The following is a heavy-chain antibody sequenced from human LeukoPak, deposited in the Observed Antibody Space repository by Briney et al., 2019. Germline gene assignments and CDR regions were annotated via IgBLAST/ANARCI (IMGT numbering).Heavy chain of an antibody. V-gene: IGHV4-61*05. D-gene: IGHD3-10*01. CDR2: IYHTGTT. Sequence: SETLSLTCSVSGGSIRSTTHYWSWIRQPPGKGLQWIGYIYHTGTTNYNPSLRSRVTISVDTSKNQFSLKLSSVTAADTAVYYCASVWFGEKRGWFDPWGQGTLVTVSS. CDR1: GGSIRSTTHY. CDR3: ASVWFGEKRGWFDP. J-gene: IGHJ5*02.